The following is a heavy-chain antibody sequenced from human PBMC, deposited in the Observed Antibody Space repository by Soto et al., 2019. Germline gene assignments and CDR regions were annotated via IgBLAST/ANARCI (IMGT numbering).Heavy chain of an antibody. Sequence: CKGSGYSFTSYWIGWVRQMPGKGLEWMGIIYPGDSDTRYSPSFQGQVTISADKSKSIAYLQMNSLKTEDTAVYHFTRMEVGVVGPSYYYYGMDVWGQGTTVTVSS. V-gene: IGHV5-51*01. CDR1: GYSFTSYW. CDR3: TRMEVGVVGPSYYYYGMDV. CDR2: IYPGDSDT. D-gene: IGHD3-3*01. J-gene: IGHJ6*02.